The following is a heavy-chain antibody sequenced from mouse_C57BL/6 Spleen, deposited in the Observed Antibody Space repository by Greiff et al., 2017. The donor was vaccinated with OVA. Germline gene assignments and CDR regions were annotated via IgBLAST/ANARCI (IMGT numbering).Heavy chain of an antibody. CDR3: TRGRLRRPYYYAMDY. D-gene: IGHD2-4*01. CDR2: IDPETGGT. CDR1: GYTFPDSE. J-gene: IGHJ4*01. V-gene: IGHV1-15*01. Sequence: VPLHPSGAELVRPVSSVTLSCKASGYTFPDSEMHWVKQTPVHGLVWIGAIDPETGGTAYNQKFKGKAILTADKSSSTAYMELRSLTSEDAAVYYGTRGRLRRPYYYAMDYGGQGTSVTVSS.